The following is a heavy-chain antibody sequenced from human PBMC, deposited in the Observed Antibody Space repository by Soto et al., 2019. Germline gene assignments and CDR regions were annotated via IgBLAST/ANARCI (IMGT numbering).Heavy chain of an antibody. V-gene: IGHV4-34*01. J-gene: IGHJ3*02. CDR2: INHSGSN. D-gene: IGHD3-9*01. CDR1: GGSFRTYY. CDR3: ARGGSNDWQVAFDI. Sequence: QLQQWGAGLLKPSETLSLTCVVSGGSFRTYYYNWLRQSPGKGLEWIGEINHSGSNNYSPSLKSRVTMSLDTSKNQFSLKLTSVTAADTAVYYCARGGSNDWQVAFDIWGQGTMVTVSS.